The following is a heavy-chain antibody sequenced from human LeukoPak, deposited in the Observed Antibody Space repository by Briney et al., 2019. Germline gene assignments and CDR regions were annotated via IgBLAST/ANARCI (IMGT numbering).Heavy chain of an antibody. CDR1: GGSVSSGSYY. D-gene: IGHD2-2*03. CDR3: AKALDIVVEDRNFDY. J-gene: IGHJ4*02. CDR2: IYYSGST. V-gene: IGHV4-61*01. Sequence: SSETLSLTCTVSGGSVSSGSYYWSWIRQPPGKGLEWIGYIYYSGSTNYNPSLKSRVTISVDTSKNQFSLKLSSVTAADTAVYYCAKALDIVVEDRNFDYWGQGTLVTVSS.